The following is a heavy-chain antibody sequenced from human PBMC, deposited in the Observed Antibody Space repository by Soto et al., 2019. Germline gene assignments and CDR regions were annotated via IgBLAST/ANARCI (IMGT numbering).Heavy chain of an antibody. D-gene: IGHD3-22*01. CDR1: GYSFTSYL. Sequence: PGKSRKSSCKGSGYSFTSYLIGWVRPMPVKGLEWLRIIYPGDSDTRYSPSFQGQVTISADNSISTAYLQWSSLKASDTAMYYCAARDDSSGYYLGTFDIWGQGTMVTVS. CDR2: IYPGDSDT. CDR3: AARDDSSGYYLGTFDI. J-gene: IGHJ3*02. V-gene: IGHV5-51*03.